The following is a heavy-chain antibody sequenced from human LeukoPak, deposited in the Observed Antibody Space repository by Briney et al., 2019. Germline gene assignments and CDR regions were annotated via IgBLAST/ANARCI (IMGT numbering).Heavy chain of an antibody. J-gene: IGHJ4*02. D-gene: IGHD4-23*01. CDR3: AKAEGFFGGYYDY. Sequence: GGSLRLSCAASGLTFSSHWMHWVRQAPGKGLVWVSRITNDGSSTTYADSVKGRFTISRDNAKNSLYLQMNSLRAEDTAFYYCAKAEGFFGGYYDYWGQGTLVTVSS. CDR2: ITNDGSST. V-gene: IGHV3-74*01. CDR1: GLTFSSHW.